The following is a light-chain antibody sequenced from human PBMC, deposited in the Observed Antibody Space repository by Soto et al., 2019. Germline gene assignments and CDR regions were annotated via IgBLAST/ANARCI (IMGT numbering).Light chain of an antibody. CDR2: GAS. V-gene: IGKV3-20*01. CDR3: QEFSGLPPTCT. Sequence: DIVLTQSPGTLSLSPGERATLSCRASQNIDSNSLAWYQQQPGRAPRLLMFGASKRAAGITDRFSGSGSGTNVTLPNRRLEADDFALDQGQEFSGLPPTCTFGQGTKVEIK. J-gene: IGKJ2*02. CDR1: QNIDSNS.